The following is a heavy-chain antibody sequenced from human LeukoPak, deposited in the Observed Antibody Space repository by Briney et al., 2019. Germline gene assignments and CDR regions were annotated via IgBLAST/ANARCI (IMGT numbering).Heavy chain of an antibody. Sequence: GGSLRLSCAASGFTFDDYAMHWVRQAPGKCLEWVSGISWNSCTIGYADSVKGRFTIARDNAKNSLYLQMNSLRAEDMALYYCAKGRFFEWYDNWFDPWGQGTLVTVSS. CDR2: ISWNSCTI. J-gene: IGHJ5*02. CDR1: GFTFDDYA. V-gene: IGHV3-9*03. D-gene: IGHD3-3*01. CDR3: AKGRFFEWYDNWFDP.